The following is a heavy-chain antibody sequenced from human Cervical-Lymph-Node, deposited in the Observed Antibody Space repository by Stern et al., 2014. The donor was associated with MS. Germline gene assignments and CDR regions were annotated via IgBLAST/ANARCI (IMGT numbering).Heavy chain of an antibody. CDR3: AKSLIAVAGNYYYYGMDV. CDR2: IWYDGSNK. J-gene: IGHJ6*02. CDR1: GFTFSSYG. D-gene: IGHD6-19*01. Sequence: QDQLVQSGGGVVQPGRSLRLSCAASGFTFSSYGMHWVRQAPGKGLEWVAVIWYDGSNKYYADSVKGRFTISRDNSKNTLYLQMNSLRAEDTAVYYCAKSLIAVAGNYYYYGMDVWGQGTTVTVSS. V-gene: IGHV3-33*06.